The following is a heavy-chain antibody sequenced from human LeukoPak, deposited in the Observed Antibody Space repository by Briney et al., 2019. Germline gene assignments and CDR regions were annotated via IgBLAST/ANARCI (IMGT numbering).Heavy chain of an antibody. Sequence: PSETLSLTCTVSGGSISSGGYYWIWIRQHPGKGLEWIGYIYYSGSTYYNPSFESRVIMSVDTSKNQFSLKLNSVTAADTAVYYCARESGVVIGYWGQGTLVTVSS. J-gene: IGHJ4*02. CDR1: GGSISSGGYY. D-gene: IGHD3-3*01. V-gene: IGHV4-31*03. CDR2: IYYSGST. CDR3: ARESGVVIGY.